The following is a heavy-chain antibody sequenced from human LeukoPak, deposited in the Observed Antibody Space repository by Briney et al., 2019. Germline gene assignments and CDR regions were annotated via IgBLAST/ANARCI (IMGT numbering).Heavy chain of an antibody. D-gene: IGHD3-22*01. CDR1: GGSISSYY. J-gene: IGHJ4*02. V-gene: IGHV4-59*01. CDR2: IYYSGST. CDR3: AREVLTHYYDSSGYFDY. Sequence: SETRSLTCTVSGGSISSYYWSWIRQPPAKGLEWIGYIYYSGSTNYNPSLKSRVTISVDTPKNQFSLKLSSVTAADTAVYYCAREVLTHYYDSSGYFDYWGQGTLVTVSS.